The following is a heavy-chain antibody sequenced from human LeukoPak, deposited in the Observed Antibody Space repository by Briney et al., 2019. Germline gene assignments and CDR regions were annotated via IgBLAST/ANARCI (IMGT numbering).Heavy chain of an antibody. D-gene: IGHD2-21*02. CDR2: IVVGSGNT. CDR3: AALPTCGGDCYSYFAY. Sequence: TSVKVSCKACGFTITSSVMQWVRQARGQRLEWIGWIVVGSGNTNYAQKFQERVTITRDMSTSTAYMELSSLRSEDTAVYYCAALPTCGGDCYSYFAYWGQGTLVTVSS. J-gene: IGHJ4*02. V-gene: IGHV1-58*02. CDR1: GFTITSSV.